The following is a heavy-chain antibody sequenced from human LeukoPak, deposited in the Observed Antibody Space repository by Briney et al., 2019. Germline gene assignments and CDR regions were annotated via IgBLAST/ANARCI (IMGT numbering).Heavy chain of an antibody. CDR2: INPNSGGT. CDR3: ARVLGYCSGGSCYSSWYFDL. Sequence: ASVKVSCKASGYTFTGYYMHWVRQAPGQGLEWMGWINPNSGGTNYAQKFQGRFTMTRDTSISTAYMELSRLRSDDTTVYYCARVLGYCSGGSCYSSWYFDLWGRGTLVTVSS. J-gene: IGHJ2*01. D-gene: IGHD2-15*01. CDR1: GYTFTGYY. V-gene: IGHV1-2*02.